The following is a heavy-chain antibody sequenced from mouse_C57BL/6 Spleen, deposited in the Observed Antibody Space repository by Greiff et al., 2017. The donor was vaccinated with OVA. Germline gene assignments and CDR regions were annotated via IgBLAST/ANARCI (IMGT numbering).Heavy chain of an antibody. CDR1: GYTFTSYW. CDR3: ARLGYYDSSYVGNAMDY. J-gene: IGHJ4*01. D-gene: IGHD1-1*01. CDR2: IYPGSGST. V-gene: IGHV1-55*01. Sequence: VQLQQPGAELVKPGASVKMSCKASGYTFTSYWITWVKQRPGQGLEWIGDIYPGSGSTNYNEKFKRKATLTVDSSSRTAYMKLSSQTSEDSAVYYCARLGYYDSSYVGNAMDYWGQGTSVTVSS.